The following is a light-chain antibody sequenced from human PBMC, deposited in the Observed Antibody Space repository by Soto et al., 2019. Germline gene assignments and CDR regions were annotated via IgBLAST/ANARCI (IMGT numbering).Light chain of an antibody. Sequence: EIVMTQSPATLSLSPGDTATLSCRASQIVSRKLAWYQQTRGQAPRLLIYGASTRATGVPARFSGSGSGTEFTLTISNLQSEDFAVYHCQQYDKWPRTFGQGTKVDIK. CDR1: QIVSRK. CDR2: GAS. J-gene: IGKJ1*01. V-gene: IGKV3-15*01. CDR3: QQYDKWPRT.